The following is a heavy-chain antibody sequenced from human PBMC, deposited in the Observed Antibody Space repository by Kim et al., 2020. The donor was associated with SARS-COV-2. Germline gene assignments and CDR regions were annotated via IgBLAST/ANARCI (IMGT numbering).Heavy chain of an antibody. J-gene: IGHJ6*02. Sequence: GGSLRLSCAASGFTFSSYGMHWVRQAPGKGLEWVAVIWYDGSNKYYADSVKGRFTISRDNSKNTLYLQMNSLRAEDTAVYYCARDTRTHRTYYEYVWGSYRCAYGMDVWGQGTTVTVSS. V-gene: IGHV3-33*01. D-gene: IGHD3-16*02. CDR2: IWYDGSNK. CDR3: ARDTRTHRTYYEYVWGSYRCAYGMDV. CDR1: GFTFSSYG.